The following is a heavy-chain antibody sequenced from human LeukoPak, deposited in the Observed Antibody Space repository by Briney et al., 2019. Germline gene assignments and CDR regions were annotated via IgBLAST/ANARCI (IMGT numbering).Heavy chain of an antibody. J-gene: IGHJ3*02. D-gene: IGHD3-3*01. Sequence: GGSLRLSCAASGFTFSSYWMHWVRQAPGKGLVWVSRINTDGSSTSYADSVKGRFTVSRDNSKNTLYLQMNSLRAEDTAVYYCAKDRRFLELYAFDIWGQGTMVTVSS. CDR3: AKDRRFLELYAFDI. V-gene: IGHV3-74*01. CDR1: GFTFSSYW. CDR2: INTDGSST.